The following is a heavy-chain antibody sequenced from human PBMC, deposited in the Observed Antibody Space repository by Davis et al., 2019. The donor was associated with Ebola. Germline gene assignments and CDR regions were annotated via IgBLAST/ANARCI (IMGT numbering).Heavy chain of an antibody. CDR3: TRGLTGGQYYFDY. CDR2: IRSKNYDGTT. CDR1: GFNFGDYA. J-gene: IGHJ4*02. V-gene: IGHV3-49*04. Sequence: GESLKISCTTSGFNFGDYALNWVRQAPGKGLEWVGLIRSKNYDGTTENAASVKGRFTISRDDSKSIAYLQMNSLKAEDTAVYYCTRGLTGGQYYFDYWGQGTLVIVSS. D-gene: IGHD3-9*01.